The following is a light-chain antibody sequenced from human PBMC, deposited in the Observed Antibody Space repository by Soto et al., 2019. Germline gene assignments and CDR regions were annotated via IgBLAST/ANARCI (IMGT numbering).Light chain of an antibody. CDR3: QQYNSYSRT. CDR2: DAS. CDR1: QSISSW. V-gene: IGKV1-5*01. Sequence: DIQMTQSPSTLSASLGDRVTITCRASQSISSWLAWYQQKPGKAPKLLIYDASSLESGVPSRFSGSGSGTEFTLSISSLQADDFAAYYCQQYNSYSRTFGQGTKLEIK. J-gene: IGKJ2*01.